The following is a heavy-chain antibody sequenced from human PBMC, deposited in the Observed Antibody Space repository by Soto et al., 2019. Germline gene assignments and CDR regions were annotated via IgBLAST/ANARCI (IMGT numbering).Heavy chain of an antibody. J-gene: IGHJ5*02. CDR2: IYHGGST. Sequence: PSETLSLTCAVSGASISSSNWWSWVRQSPGKGLEWIGEIYHGGSTNYNPSLKSRVALSADKSKNQFSLKLSFVTAADTAVFYFATLPPRIVVSLLPIPTWGQGILVTVSS. D-gene: IGHD2-21*01. CDR3: ATLPPRIVVSLLPIPT. CDR1: GASISSSNW. V-gene: IGHV4-4*02.